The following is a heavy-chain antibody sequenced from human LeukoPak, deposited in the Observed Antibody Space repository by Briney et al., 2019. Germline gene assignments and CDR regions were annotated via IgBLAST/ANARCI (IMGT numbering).Heavy chain of an antibody. CDR3: AKDRGYSSGWFDY. Sequence: GGSLRLSCAASGFTFSSYSMNWVRQAPGKGLEWVSSISSSSSYIYYADSVKGRFTISRDNAKNSLYLQMNSLRAEDAAVYYCAKDRGYSSGWFDYWGQGTLVTVSS. D-gene: IGHD6-19*01. J-gene: IGHJ4*02. CDR2: ISSSSSYI. CDR1: GFTFSSYS. V-gene: IGHV3-21*04.